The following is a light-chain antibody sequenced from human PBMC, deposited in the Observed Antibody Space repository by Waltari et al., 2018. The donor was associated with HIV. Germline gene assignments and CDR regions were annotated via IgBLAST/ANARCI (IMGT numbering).Light chain of an antibody. CDR3: QQSYSTPFT. CDR2: AAS. Sequence: DIQMTQSPSSLSASVADRVTITCRASQSISSYLNLYQQKPGKAPKLLIYAASSLQSGVPSRFSGSGSGTDFTLTISSLQPEDFATYYCQQSYSTPFTFGPGTKVDIK. J-gene: IGKJ3*01. CDR1: QSISSY. V-gene: IGKV1-39*01.